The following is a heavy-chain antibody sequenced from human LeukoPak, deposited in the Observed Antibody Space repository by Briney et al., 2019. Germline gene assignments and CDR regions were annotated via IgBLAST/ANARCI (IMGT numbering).Heavy chain of an antibody. V-gene: IGHV4-38-2*02. J-gene: IGHJ5*02. Sequence: SSETLSLTCTVSGYSISSGYYWGWIRQAPGKGLEGIGSIYNSGSTYYNPSLKSRVTISVDMSKNQFSLKMSSVTAADTAVYYCARAYSSSWYWNWFDPWGQGTLVTVSS. D-gene: IGHD6-13*01. CDR1: GYSISSGYY. CDR3: ARAYSSSWYWNWFDP. CDR2: IYNSGST.